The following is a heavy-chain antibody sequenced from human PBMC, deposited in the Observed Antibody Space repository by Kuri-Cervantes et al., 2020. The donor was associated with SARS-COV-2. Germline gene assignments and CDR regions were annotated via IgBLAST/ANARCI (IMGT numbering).Heavy chain of an antibody. J-gene: IGHJ5*02. Sequence: ASVKVSCKASGYTFTDYYIHWVRQAPGQGLEWMGWINPNSGGTNHAQKFQGRVTMTRDTSISTAYMELSRLRSDDTAVYYCARDRGPQAMFDPWGQGTLVTVSS. V-gene: IGHV1-2*02. CDR2: INPNSGGT. CDR3: ARDRGPQAMFDP. CDR1: GYTFTDYY.